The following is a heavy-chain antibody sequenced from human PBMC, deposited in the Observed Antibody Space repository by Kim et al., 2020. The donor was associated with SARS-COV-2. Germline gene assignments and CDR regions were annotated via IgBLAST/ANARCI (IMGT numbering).Heavy chain of an antibody. J-gene: IGHJ6*01. D-gene: IGHD3-22*01. V-gene: IGHV3-30*04. CDR1: GFTFSSYA. CDR2: ISYDGSNK. Sequence: GGSLRLSCAASGFTFSSYAMHWVRQAPGKGLEWVAVISYDGSNKYYADSVKGRFTISSDNSKNTLYLQMNSMRAEDTAVYYCERELITMIVVVIIEGDG. CDR3: ERELITMIVVVIIEGDG.